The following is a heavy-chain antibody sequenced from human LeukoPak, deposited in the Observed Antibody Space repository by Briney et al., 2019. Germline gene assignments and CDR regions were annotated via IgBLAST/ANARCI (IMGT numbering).Heavy chain of an antibody. CDR1: GITVSDKY. J-gene: IGHJ4*02. Sequence: GGSLRLSCEVSGITVSDKYMSWVRQAPGKGLERVANIKPDGSETYYVDSVKGRFTISRDNAKNSLSLQMNSLRAEDTAVYYCARVLYYYGAGTYSNPYYFDDWGQGTLVTVST. CDR3: ARVLYYYGAGTYSNPYYFDD. CDR2: IKPDGSET. D-gene: IGHD3-10*01. V-gene: IGHV3-7*04.